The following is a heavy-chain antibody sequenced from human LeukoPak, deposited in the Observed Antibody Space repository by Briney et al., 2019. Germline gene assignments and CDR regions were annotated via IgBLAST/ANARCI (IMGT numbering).Heavy chain of an antibody. D-gene: IGHD3-9*01. J-gene: IGHJ5*02. CDR3: ARDYDVLTAYPPTQLFDP. V-gene: IGHV4-61*02. CDR2: IYNSGST. CDR1: GGSIGSGSYY. Sequence: KSSETLSLTCTVSGGSIGSGSYYWSWVRQPAGKGLEWIGRIYNSGSTTYNPSLKSRVTMSVDTSKNQFSLKLNSVTAADTAVYYCARDYDVLTAYPPTQLFDPWGQGTLVTVSS.